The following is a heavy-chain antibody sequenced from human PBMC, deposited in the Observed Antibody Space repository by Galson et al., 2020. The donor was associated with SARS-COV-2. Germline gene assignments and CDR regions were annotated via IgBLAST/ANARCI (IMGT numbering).Heavy chain of an antibody. CDR2: IYYSGST. CDR1: GGSISSSSYY. V-gene: IGHV4-39*01. J-gene: IGHJ5*02. D-gene: IGHD2-8*01. CDR3: ARHVGTDIVLMVYDIKNWFDP. Sequence: ETSETLSLTCTVSGGSISSSSYYWGWIRQPPGKGLEWIGSIYYSGSTYYNPSLKIRVTISVDTSKNQFSLKLSSVTAADTAVYYCARHVGTDIVLMVYDIKNWFDPWGQGTLVTVSS.